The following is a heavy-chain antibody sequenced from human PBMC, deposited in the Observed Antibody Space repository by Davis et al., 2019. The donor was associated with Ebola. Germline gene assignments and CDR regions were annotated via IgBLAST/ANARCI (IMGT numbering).Heavy chain of an antibody. CDR2: IIPIFGTA. D-gene: IGHD6-13*01. V-gene: IGHV1-69*13. CDR3: ARGHGSSSWPKPYYYYMDV. CDR1: GGTFSSYA. Sequence: SVKVSCKASGGTFSSYAISWVRQAPGQGLEWMGGIIPIFGTANYAQKFQGRVTITADESTSTAYMELSSLRSEDTAVYYCARGHGSSSWPKPYYYYMDVWGKGTTVTVSS. J-gene: IGHJ6*03.